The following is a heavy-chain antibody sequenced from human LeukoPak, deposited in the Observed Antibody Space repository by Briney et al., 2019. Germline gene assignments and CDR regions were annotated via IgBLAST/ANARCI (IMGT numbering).Heavy chain of an antibody. V-gene: IGHV3-11*06. CDR2: SPSGRHT. D-gene: IGHD4-17*01. Sequence: GGSPRLSCAVSGFTVSSNYMSWVRQAPGKGLEWVSYISPSGRHTNYADSVKGRFTISRDNSKNTLYLQMNSLRAEDTAVYYCARDSAVSMVDYGVAVYYGMDVWGQGTTVTVSS. CDR3: ARDSAVSMVDYGVAVYYGMDV. J-gene: IGHJ6*02. CDR1: GFTVSSNY.